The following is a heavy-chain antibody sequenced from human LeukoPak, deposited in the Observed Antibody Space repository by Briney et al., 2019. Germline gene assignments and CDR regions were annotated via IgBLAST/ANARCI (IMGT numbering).Heavy chain of an antibody. D-gene: IGHD1-14*01. CDR3: ARVIGAITFYWFDP. V-gene: IGHV4-30-2*01. CDR2: IYHSGST. J-gene: IGHJ5*02. Sequence: ASETLSLTCAVSGGSISSGGYSWSWIRQPPGKGLEGIGYIYHSGSTYYNPSLKSRVTISVDRSKNQFSLKLSSVTAADTAVYYCARVIGAITFYWFDPWGQGTLVTVSS. CDR1: GGSISSGGYS.